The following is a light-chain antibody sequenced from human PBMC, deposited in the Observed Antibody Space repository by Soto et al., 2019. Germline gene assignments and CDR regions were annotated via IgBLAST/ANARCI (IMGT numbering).Light chain of an antibody. Sequence: QSALTQPASVSGSPGQSITISCTGTSSDVGDYNYVSWYQHHPGKAPKLMIYDVSVRPSGVSNRFSGSKSGNTASLTISGLQAEDEAAYYCSSYSSGSTLYVFGTGTKVTVL. CDR3: SSYSSGSTLYV. CDR1: SSDVGDYNY. CDR2: DVS. V-gene: IGLV2-14*03. J-gene: IGLJ1*01.